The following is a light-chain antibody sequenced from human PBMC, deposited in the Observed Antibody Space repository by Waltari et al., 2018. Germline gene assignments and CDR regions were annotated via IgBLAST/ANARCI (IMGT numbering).Light chain of an antibody. CDR2: GAS. V-gene: IGKV3-15*01. CDR3: QQYNNWEGLT. Sequence: EIVMTQSPATLSVSPGARATLSCRASQSVSSDLAWYQQKPGQAPRLLIYGASTTATGITSRFSGSRSETEFTLTSSSPQSEDFAVYYGQQYNNWEGLTFGGGTKVELK. J-gene: IGKJ4*02. CDR1: QSVSSD.